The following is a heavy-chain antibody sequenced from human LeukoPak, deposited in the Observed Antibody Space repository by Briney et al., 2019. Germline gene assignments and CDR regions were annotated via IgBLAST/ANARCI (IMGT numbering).Heavy chain of an antibody. Sequence: PSETLSLTCTVSGGPIINSAYYWGWVRQPPGKGLEWIGGVHFSGKTYYNPSLKSRVTMSIDTSKNNFSLKLRSVTAADTAVYYCVKNSGFDVEYYYYMDVWGKGTTVTISS. CDR2: VHFSGKT. V-gene: IGHV4-39*02. J-gene: IGHJ6*03. CDR3: VKNSGFDVEYYYYMDV. D-gene: IGHD5-12*01. CDR1: GGPIINSAYY.